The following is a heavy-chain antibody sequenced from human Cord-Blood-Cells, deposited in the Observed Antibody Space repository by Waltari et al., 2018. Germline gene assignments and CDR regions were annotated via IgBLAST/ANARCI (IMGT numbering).Heavy chain of an antibody. CDR1: GYTFTSYG. CDR3: ARSPSFLYCSSTSCYTLGQDYYYYYMDV. D-gene: IGHD2-2*02. CDR2: ISAYNGNT. J-gene: IGHJ6*03. V-gene: IGHV1-18*01. Sequence: QVQLVQSGAEVKKPGASGKVSCKASGYTFTSYGISWVRQAPGPGLEWMGWISAYNGNTNYAQKLQGRVTMTTDTSTSTAYMELRSLRSDDTAVYYCARSPSFLYCSSTSCYTLGQDYYYYYMDVWGKGTTVTVSS.